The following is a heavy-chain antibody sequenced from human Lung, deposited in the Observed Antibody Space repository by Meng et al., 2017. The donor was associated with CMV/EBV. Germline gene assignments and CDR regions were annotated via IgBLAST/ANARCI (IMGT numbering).Heavy chain of an antibody. CDR2: ISWNSGSI. CDR1: GFTFDDYA. CDR3: AKDTGYDSSGHGYFDY. D-gene: IGHD3-22*01. Sequence: SCAASGFTFDDYAMHWVRQAPGKGLEWVSGISWNSGSIGYADSVKGRFTISRDNAKNSLYLQMNSLRADDTALYYCAKDTGYDSSGHGYFDYWGQGTLVTVSS. J-gene: IGHJ4*02. V-gene: IGHV3-9*01.